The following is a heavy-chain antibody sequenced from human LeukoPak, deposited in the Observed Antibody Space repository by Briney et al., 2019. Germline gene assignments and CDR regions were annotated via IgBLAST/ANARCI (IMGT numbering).Heavy chain of an antibody. CDR3: ARVAGSGYYEYYFDY. D-gene: IGHD3-22*01. V-gene: IGHV3-53*01. Sequence: GGSLRLSCAASGFTVSSNYMSWVRQAPGKGLEWVSVIYSGGSTYYADPVKGRFTISRDNSKNTLYLQMNSLRAEDTAVYYCARVAGSGYYEYYFDYWGQGTLVTVSS. CDR2: IYSGGST. CDR1: GFTVSSNY. J-gene: IGHJ4*02.